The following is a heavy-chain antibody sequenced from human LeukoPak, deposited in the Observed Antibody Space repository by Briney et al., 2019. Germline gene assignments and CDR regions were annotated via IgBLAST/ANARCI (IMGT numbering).Heavy chain of an antibody. J-gene: IGHJ4*02. D-gene: IGHD3-3*01. CDR2: IYTSGST. CDR3: ASLPTIFGVVDYSDY. Sequence: SETLSLTCTVSGGSISSYYWSWIRQPPGKGLEWIGYIYTSGSTNYNPSLKSRVTISVDTSKNQFSLKLSSVTAADTAVYYCASLPTIFGVVDYSDYWGQGTLVTVSS. V-gene: IGHV4-4*09. CDR1: GGSISSYY.